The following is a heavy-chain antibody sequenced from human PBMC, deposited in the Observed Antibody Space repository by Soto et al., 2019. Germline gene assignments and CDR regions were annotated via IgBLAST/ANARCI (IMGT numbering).Heavy chain of an antibody. CDR2: ISGSGGST. V-gene: IGHV3-23*01. Sequence: GGSLRLSCAASGFTFSSYAMSWVRQAPGKGLEWVSAISGSGGSTYYADSVKGRFTISRDNSKNTLYLQMNSLRAEDTAVYYCAKANGGDDFWSGESRYYFDYWGQGTLVTVSS. J-gene: IGHJ4*02. CDR1: GFTFSSYA. D-gene: IGHD3-3*01. CDR3: AKANGGDDFWSGESRYYFDY.